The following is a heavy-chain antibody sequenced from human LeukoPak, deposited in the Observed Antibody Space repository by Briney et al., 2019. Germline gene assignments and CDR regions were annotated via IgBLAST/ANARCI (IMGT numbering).Heavy chain of an antibody. CDR1: GGTISSYY. D-gene: IGHD4-17*01. V-gene: IGHV4-59*01. J-gene: IGHJ4*02. CDR2: IYYSGST. Sequence: SETLSLTCTVSGGTISSYYWSWIRQPPGKGLEWIGYIYYSGSTNYNPSLKSRVTISVDTSMNQFSLKLSSVTAADTAVYYCARFGDPFDYWGQGTLVTVSS. CDR3: ARFGDPFDY.